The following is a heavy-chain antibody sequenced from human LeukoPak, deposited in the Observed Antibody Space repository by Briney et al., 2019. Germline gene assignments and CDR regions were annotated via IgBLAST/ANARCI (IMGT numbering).Heavy chain of an antibody. CDR3: AKDSRTPWFDP. Sequence: GGRLRLPCAASGFTFNSCSMTWVRQAPGKGLEWVSVISGGGDTTYYADSVKGRFTISRDNSKNTLYLQMNSLRAEDTAVYYCAKDSRTPWFDPWGQGTLVTVSS. CDR1: GFTFNSCS. J-gene: IGHJ5*02. CDR2: ISGGGDTT. D-gene: IGHD6-13*01. V-gene: IGHV3-23*01.